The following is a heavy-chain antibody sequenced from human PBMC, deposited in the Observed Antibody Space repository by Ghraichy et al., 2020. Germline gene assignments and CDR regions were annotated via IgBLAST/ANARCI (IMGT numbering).Heavy chain of an antibody. V-gene: IGHV3-33*01. D-gene: IGHD4-17*01. CDR1: GFTFSSYG. Sequence: GGSLRLSCAASGFTFSSYGMHWVRQAPGKGLEWVAVIWYDGSNKYYADSVKGRFTISRDNSKNTLYLQMNSLRAEDTAVYYCARDPSDYGDYVDYYYGMDVWGQGTTVTVSS. J-gene: IGHJ6*02. CDR2: IWYDGSNK. CDR3: ARDPSDYGDYVDYYYGMDV.